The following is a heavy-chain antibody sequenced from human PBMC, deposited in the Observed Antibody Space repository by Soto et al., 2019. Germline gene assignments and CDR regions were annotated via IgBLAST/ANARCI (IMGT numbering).Heavy chain of an antibody. Sequence: SETLSLTCTVSGGSVSSGSYYWSWIRQPPGKGLEWIGYIYYSGSTNYNPSLKSRVTISVDTSKNQFSLKLSSVTAADTAVYYCARASGSYLFDYWGQGTLVTVSS. D-gene: IGHD1-26*01. V-gene: IGHV4-61*01. CDR3: ARASGSYLFDY. J-gene: IGHJ4*02. CDR1: GGSVSSGSYY. CDR2: IYYSGST.